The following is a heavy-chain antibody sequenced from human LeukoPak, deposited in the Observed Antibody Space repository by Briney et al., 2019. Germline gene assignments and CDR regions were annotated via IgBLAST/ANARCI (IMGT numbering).Heavy chain of an antibody. CDR3: TAVAAVEDYSFGMDV. D-gene: IGHD6-13*01. CDR2: IRSKANNYAT. V-gene: IGHV3-73*01. Sequence: PGGSLRLSCAASGFAFSGSAMNWVRQASGKGLEWVGRIRSKANNYATAYAASVKGRFTISRDDSKNTAYLQLNSLKTEDTAVFYCTAVAAVEDYSFGMDVWGQGTTVTVSS. J-gene: IGHJ6*02. CDR1: GFAFSGSA.